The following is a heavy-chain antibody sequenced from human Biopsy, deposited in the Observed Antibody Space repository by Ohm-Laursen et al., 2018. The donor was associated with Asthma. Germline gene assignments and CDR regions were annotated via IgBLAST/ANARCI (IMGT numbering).Heavy chain of an antibody. CDR2: IKKDGSEK. CDR3: ARGGYCTSPTCPWGRYATDV. CDR1: GFTFSSYW. Sequence: LSLTCAGSGFTFSSYWMSWVRQAPGKGLEWVANIKKDGSEKYYVDSVKGRFTISRDNAKNSLYLHMNSLRAEDTAVYYCARGGYCTSPTCPWGRYATDVWGQGTTVTVSS. D-gene: IGHD2-2*01. J-gene: IGHJ6*02. V-gene: IGHV3-7*01.